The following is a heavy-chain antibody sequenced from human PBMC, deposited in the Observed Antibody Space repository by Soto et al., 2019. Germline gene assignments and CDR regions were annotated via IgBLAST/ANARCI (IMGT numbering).Heavy chain of an antibody. J-gene: IGHJ6*03. CDR3: ARGAYCTNGVCYTGYYYMDV. CDR1: GGSISSSSYY. V-gene: IGHV4-39*01. D-gene: IGHD2-8*01. CDR2: IYYSGST. Sequence: PSETLSLTCTVSGGSISSSSYYWGWIRQPPGKGLEWIGSIYYSGSTYYNPSLKSRVTISVDTSKNQFSLKLSSVTAADTAAYYCARGAYCTNGVCYTGYYYMDVWGKGTTVTVSS.